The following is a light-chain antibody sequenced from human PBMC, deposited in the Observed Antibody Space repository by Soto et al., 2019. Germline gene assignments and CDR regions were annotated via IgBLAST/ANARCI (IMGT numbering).Light chain of an antibody. Sequence: DIQVTQSPPTLSASVGDRVTITCRASQTISTWMARYQQKPAKAPKLLVYDASTLKSGVASRFSGSGSGTEFTFMISGLQADDSATYDCQQYNNTNNPWMFGQGTKVDI. CDR3: QQYNNTNNPWM. CDR2: DAS. V-gene: IGKV1-5*01. CDR1: QTISTW. J-gene: IGKJ1*01.